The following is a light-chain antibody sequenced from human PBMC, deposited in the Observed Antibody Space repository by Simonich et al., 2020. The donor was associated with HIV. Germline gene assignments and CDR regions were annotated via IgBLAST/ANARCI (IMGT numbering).Light chain of an antibody. V-gene: IGLV2-14*03. CDR3: SSYTSSSTLV. Sequence: QSALTQPASVSGSPGQSITISCTGTNSDVGGYNYVSWYQQHPGKAPQLMIYAVSRRPSEVSNRFSGSKSGNTASLTISGLQAEDEADYYCSSYTSSSTLVFGGGTKLTVL. J-gene: IGLJ2*01. CDR1: NSDVGGYNY. CDR2: AVS.